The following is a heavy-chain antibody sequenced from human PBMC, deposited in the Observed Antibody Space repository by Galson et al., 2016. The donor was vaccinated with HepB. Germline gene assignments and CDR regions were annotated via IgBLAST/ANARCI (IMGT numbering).Heavy chain of an antibody. V-gene: IGHV3-74*03. CDR1: EFTLRSYW. J-gene: IGHJ6*04. CDR3: VQGSTAPAV. Sequence: SLRLSCAASEFTLRSYWMHWVRQAPGQGLVWVSCINTDGSRTTYADSVKGRFTISRDNAKNTLSPQMNSLTADDTAIYYCVQGSTAPAVWGKGTTVTVSS. D-gene: IGHD1-26*01. CDR2: INTDGSRT.